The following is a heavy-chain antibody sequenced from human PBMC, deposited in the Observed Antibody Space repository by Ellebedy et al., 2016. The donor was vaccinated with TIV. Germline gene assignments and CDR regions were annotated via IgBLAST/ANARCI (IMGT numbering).Heavy chain of an antibody. CDR3: ARGHLTISRLRPLYYYGMDV. J-gene: IGHJ6*02. D-gene: IGHD3-3*01. CDR2: IKQDGSEK. V-gene: IGHV3-7*01. Sequence: GESLKISCAASGFTFSDYWMSWVRQAPGKGLEWVANIKQDGSEKWYVGSVKGRFTISSENTKNSLYLQMSSLRAENTAVYYCARGHLTISRLRPLYYYGMDVWGQGTTVTVSS. CDR1: GFTFSDYW.